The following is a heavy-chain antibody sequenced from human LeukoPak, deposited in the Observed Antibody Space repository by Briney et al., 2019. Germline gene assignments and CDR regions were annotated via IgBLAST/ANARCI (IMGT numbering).Heavy chain of an antibody. D-gene: IGHD6-13*01. J-gene: IGHJ4*02. V-gene: IGHV4-59*01. CDR2: IYYSGTT. CDR1: GGSISSYH. Sequence: SETLSLTCTVSGGSISSYHWSWIRQPPGKGLEWIGYIYYSGTTNYNPSLKSRVTISVDTSKNQFSLKLSSVTAADTAVYYCAIGVYVAAAQYGYWGQGTLVTVSS. CDR3: AIGVYVAAAQYGY.